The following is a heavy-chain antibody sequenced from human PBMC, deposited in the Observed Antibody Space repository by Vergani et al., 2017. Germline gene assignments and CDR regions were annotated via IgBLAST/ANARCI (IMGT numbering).Heavy chain of an antibody. CDR1: GFTFSSYS. CDR3: ARDLEPCFDP. J-gene: IGHJ5*02. V-gene: IGHV3-21*01. D-gene: IGHD1-14*01. CDR2: ISSSSSYI. Sequence: EVQLVESGGGLVKPGGSLRLSCAASGFTFSSYSMNWVRQAPGKGLEWVSSISSSSSYIYYADSVKGRFTISSDNAKNSLYLPMNSLRAEDTAVYYCARDLEPCFDPWGQGTLVTVSS.